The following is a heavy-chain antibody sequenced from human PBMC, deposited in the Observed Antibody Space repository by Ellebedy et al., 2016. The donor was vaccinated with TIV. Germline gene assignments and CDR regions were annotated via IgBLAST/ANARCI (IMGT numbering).Heavy chain of an antibody. J-gene: IGHJ1*01. CDR3: AKDGPYSSGYYLEYFQH. V-gene: IGHV3-23*01. D-gene: IGHD3-22*01. CDR2: ISGSGGST. Sequence: GESLKISCVASGFTFTSYAMNWVRQAPGKGLEWVSGISGSGGSTYYTDSVKGRFTISRENSKNTLYLQMNRLRAEDTAVYYCAKDGPYSSGYYLEYFQHWGQGTQVTVSP. CDR1: GFTFTSYA.